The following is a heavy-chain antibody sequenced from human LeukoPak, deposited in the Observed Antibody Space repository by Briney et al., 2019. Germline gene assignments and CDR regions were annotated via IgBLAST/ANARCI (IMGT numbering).Heavy chain of an antibody. Sequence: GESLKISCKGSGYRFTSYWIGWVRQMPGKGLEWMGIIYPGDSDTRYSPSFQGQVTISADKSISTAYLQWSSLKASDTAMYYCARRDGYCSGGSSYLFDYWGQGTLVTVSS. D-gene: IGHD2-15*01. CDR3: ARRDGYCSGGSSYLFDY. CDR1: GYRFTSYW. J-gene: IGHJ4*02. CDR2: IYPGDSDT. V-gene: IGHV5-51*01.